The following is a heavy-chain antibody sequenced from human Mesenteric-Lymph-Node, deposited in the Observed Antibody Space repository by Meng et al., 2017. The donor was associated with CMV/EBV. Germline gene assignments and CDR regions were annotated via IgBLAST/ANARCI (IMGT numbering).Heavy chain of an antibody. CDR1: GFTLSSYQ. D-gene: IGHD3-3*01. Sequence: GESLKTPCAASGFTLSSYQMHWVRQAAGKGLVWASHINTDGSSTTYADSVKGRFTISRDNAKNTLYLQMNSLRAEDTAVYYCARDLGGTYYDFWSGYYHGMDVWGQGTTVTVSS. CDR3: ARDLGGTYYDFWSGYYHGMDV. V-gene: IGHV3-74*01. J-gene: IGHJ6*02. CDR2: INTDGSST.